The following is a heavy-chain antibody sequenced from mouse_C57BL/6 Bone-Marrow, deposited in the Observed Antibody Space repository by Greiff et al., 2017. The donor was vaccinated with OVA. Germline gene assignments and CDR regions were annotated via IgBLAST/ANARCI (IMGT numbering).Heavy chain of an antibody. V-gene: IGHV5-17*01. CDR2: ISSGSSTI. D-gene: IGHD4-1*01. CDR3: ARSGTHFDY. CDR1: GFTFSDYG. Sequence: EVKLMESGGGLVKPGGSLKLSCAASGFTFSDYGMHWVRQAPEKGLEWVAYISSGSSTIYYADTVKGRFTISRDNAKNTLFLQMTSLRSEDTAMYYCARSGTHFDYWGQGTTLTVSS. J-gene: IGHJ2*01.